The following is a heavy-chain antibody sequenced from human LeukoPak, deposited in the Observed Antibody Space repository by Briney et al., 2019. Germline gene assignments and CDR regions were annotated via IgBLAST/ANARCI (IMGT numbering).Heavy chain of an antibody. CDR2: ISGGGGNT. J-gene: IGHJ4*02. V-gene: IGHV3-23*01. D-gene: IGHD6-13*01. CDR1: GFTLSSYW. Sequence: GGSLRLSCAASGFTLSSYWMSWVRQAPGKGLEWVSAISGGGGNTYYAASVKGRFTISSDNSKNTLYLQMNSLRAEDTAVYYCANTRYSSSWFHFDYWGQGTLVTVSS. CDR3: ANTRYSSSWFHFDY.